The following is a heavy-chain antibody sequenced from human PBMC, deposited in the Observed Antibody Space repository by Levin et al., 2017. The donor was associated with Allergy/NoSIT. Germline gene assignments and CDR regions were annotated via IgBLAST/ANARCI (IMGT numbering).Heavy chain of an antibody. CDR1: GFTVSSHY. D-gene: IGHD2-21*02. CDR3: ARVGCGGDCYEMGGYYYYGMDV. J-gene: IGHJ6*02. Sequence: GESLKISCAASGFTVSSHYMSWVRQAPGKGLEWVSVIYSGGSTYYADSVKGRFTISRDNSKNTLYLQMNSLRAEDTAVYYCARVGCGGDCYEMGGYYYYGMDVWGQGTTVTVSS. V-gene: IGHV3-53*01. CDR2: IYSGGST.